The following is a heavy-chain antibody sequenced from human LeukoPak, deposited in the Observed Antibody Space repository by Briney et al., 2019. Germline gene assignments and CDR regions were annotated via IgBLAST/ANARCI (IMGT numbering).Heavy chain of an antibody. J-gene: IGHJ5*02. D-gene: IGHD1-26*01. CDR1: GYTLTELS. V-gene: IGHV1-24*01. CDR2: FDPEDGET. Sequence: GASVKVSCKVSGYTLTELSMHWVRPAPGKGLEWMGGFDPEDGETIYAQKSQGRVTMTEDTSTDTAYMELSSLRSEDTAVYYCATKQADIVGDTKYNWFDPWGQGTLVTVSS. CDR3: ATKQADIVGDTKYNWFDP.